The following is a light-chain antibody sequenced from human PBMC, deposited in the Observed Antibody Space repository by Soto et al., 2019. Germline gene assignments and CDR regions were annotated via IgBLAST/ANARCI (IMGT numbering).Light chain of an antibody. CDR2: TAS. J-gene: IGKJ2*01. CDR3: QQFNNYPRT. CDR1: QAISTY. V-gene: IGKV1-9*01. Sequence: DIQVTQSPSFLSASVGDRVTITCRASQAISTYLDWYQQIPGRAPKLLIYTASTLHSGVPSRFSGSGSGTEFTLTTSSLQPEDFATYYCQQFNNYPRTFGQGTKLEIK.